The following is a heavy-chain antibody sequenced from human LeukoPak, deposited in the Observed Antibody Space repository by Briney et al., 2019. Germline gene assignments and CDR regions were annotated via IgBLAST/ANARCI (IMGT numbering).Heavy chain of an antibody. CDR1: GFTFSSYW. J-gene: IGHJ4*02. V-gene: IGHV3-74*01. D-gene: IGHD5-12*01. CDR3: ARVRATFSPHFDN. Sequence: QPGGSLRLSCAASGFTFSSYWMHWVRQAPGKGLMWVSRLNSDGSITNYADSVKGRFAISRDNAKNTLYLQMNSLRAEDTAVYYCARVRATFSPHFDNWGQGTLVTVSS. CDR2: LNSDGSIT.